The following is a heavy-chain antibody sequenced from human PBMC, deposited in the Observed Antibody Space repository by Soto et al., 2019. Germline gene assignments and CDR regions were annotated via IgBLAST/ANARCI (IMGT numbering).Heavy chain of an antibody. V-gene: IGHV4-31*03. Sequence: PSETLSVTCTVSVGSISSGGYYWSWIRQHPGKGLEWIGYIYYSGSTYYNPSLKSRVTISVDTSKNQFSLKLSSVTAAGTAVYYCARLEMATTLSYYFDYWGQGTLVTVS. J-gene: IGHJ4*02. CDR2: IYYSGST. CDR1: VGSISSGGYY. CDR3: ARLEMATTLSYYFDY. D-gene: IGHD5-12*01.